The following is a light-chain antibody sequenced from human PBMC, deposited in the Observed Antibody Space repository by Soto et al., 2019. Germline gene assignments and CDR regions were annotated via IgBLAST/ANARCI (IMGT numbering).Light chain of an antibody. V-gene: IGKV4-1*01. CDR3: QQYYSTPPT. CDR1: QSVLYSSNNKNY. CDR2: WAS. J-gene: IGKJ1*01. Sequence: DIVMTQSPDSLAVSLGERATINCKSSQSVLYSSNNKNYLAWYQQKPGQPTKLLIYWASTRESGVPDRFSGSGSGTDFTLTISSLQAEDVAVYYCQQYYSTPPTFGQLTKVEIK.